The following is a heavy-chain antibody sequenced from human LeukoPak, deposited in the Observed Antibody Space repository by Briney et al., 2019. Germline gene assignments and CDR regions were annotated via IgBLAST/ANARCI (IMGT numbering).Heavy chain of an antibody. CDR3: GINLCGYCSSSYPRAIYFYYMYV. J-gene: IGHJ6*03. CDR1: GFTFSDYY. D-gene: IGHD2-2*03. Sequence: GGSLRLSCAASGFTFSDYYMSWIRQAPGKGLEWVSYISSSGSTIYYADSVKGRFTISRDNAKNSLYLQMNSLRAEDTAVYYCGINLCGYCSSSYPRAIYFYYMYVWGKGTTVTVSS. CDR2: ISSSGSTI. V-gene: IGHV3-11*04.